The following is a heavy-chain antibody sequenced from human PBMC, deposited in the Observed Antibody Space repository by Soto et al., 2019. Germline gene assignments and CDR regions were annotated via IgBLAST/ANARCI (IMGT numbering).Heavy chain of an antibody. CDR1: GFTFDDYA. V-gene: IGHV3-9*01. Sequence: GGSLRLSCAASGFTFDDYAMHWVRQAPGKGLEWVSGISWNSGSIGYADSVKGRFTISRDNAKNSLYLQMDSLRAEDTALYYCAKGAYNSAMQAGGFGYHFYGMDVWGQGTTVTVS. J-gene: IGHJ6*02. CDR2: ISWNSGSI. CDR3: AKGAYNSAMQAGGFGYHFYGMDV. D-gene: IGHD2-2*01.